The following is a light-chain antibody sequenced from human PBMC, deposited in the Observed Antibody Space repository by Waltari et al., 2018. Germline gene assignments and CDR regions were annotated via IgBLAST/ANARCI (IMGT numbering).Light chain of an antibody. CDR3: QQTYTLPPWT. CDR2: AAS. CDR1: QTISSY. J-gene: IGKJ1*01. Sequence: DPVCITCRTSQTISSYVNWYQQKRGKAPEVLIFAASSLQRGVPSSFSGSGSGTEFTLTITSLQPEDFATYYCQQTYTLPPWTFGQGTKVEFK. V-gene: IGKV1-39*01.